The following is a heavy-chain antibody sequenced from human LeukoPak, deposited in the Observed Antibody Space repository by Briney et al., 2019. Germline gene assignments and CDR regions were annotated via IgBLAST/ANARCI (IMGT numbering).Heavy chain of an antibody. CDR1: GYTFTSYG. D-gene: IGHD4-23*01. Sequence: ASVKVSCKASGYTFTSYGISWVRQAPGQGLKWMGWISAYNGNTNYAQKLQGRVTITTDTSTSTAYMELRSLRSDDTAVYYCARADYGGGALYFDYWGQGTLVTVSS. CDR3: ARADYGGGALYFDY. J-gene: IGHJ4*02. CDR2: ISAYNGNT. V-gene: IGHV1-18*01.